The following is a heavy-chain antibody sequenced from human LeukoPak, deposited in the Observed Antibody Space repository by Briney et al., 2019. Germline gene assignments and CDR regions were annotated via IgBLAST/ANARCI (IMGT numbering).Heavy chain of an antibody. CDR1: GFTFSSYW. V-gene: IGHV3-7*01. CDR2: IKQDGSEK. Sequence: GGSLRLSCAASGFTFSSYWMNWVRQAPGKGLEWVASIKQDGSEKYYVDSVKGRFTISRDNAKNSLYVQMNSPRAEDTALYYCARVPTDCSGCFQHWGQGTLVTVSS. J-gene: IGHJ1*01. CDR3: ARVPTDCSGCFQH. D-gene: IGHD2-15*01.